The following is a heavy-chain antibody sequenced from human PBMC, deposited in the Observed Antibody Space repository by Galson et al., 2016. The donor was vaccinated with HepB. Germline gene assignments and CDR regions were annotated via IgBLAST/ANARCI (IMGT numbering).Heavy chain of an antibody. CDR3: ARGANSFGSGSYIALDV. CDR1: GGSFSGYY. J-gene: IGHJ3*01. V-gene: IGHV4-34*01. Sequence: SETLSLTCGIYGGSFSGYYWSWIRQPPGKGLECIGEVNHSGSTNYNPSLESRVTLSVETSKNQFSLKMSSVSAADTAVYYCARGANSFGSGSYIALDVRGQGTMVTVSS. CDR2: VNHSGST. D-gene: IGHD1-26*01.